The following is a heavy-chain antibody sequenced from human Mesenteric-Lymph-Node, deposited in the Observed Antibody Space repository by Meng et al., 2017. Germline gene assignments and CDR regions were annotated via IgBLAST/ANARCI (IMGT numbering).Heavy chain of an antibody. Sequence: GGSLRLSCEASGFTFSNYFMSWARQSPQKGLEWVSAISGDSRTFYADSVKGRFTISRDNSKNTVYLQMTSLRAEDTAVYYCAKSAAATDHYFDYWGQGALVTVSS. CDR1: GFTFSNYF. CDR3: AKSAAATDHYFDY. V-gene: IGHV3-23*01. CDR2: ISGDSRT. D-gene: IGHD2-15*01. J-gene: IGHJ4*02.